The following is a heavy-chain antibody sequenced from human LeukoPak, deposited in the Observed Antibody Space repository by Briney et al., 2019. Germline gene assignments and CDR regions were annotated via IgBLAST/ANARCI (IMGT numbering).Heavy chain of an antibody. CDR3: ARESEDTAMVRVFDY. J-gene: IGHJ4*02. V-gene: IGHV1-2*02. CDR2: INPNSGGT. Sequence: ASVKVSCKASGYTFTGYYMHWVRQAPGQGLEWMGWINPNSGGTNYAQKFQGRVTMTRDTSISTAYMELSRLRSDDTAVYYCARESEDTAMVRVFDYWGQGTLVTVSS. D-gene: IGHD5-18*01. CDR1: GYTFTGYY.